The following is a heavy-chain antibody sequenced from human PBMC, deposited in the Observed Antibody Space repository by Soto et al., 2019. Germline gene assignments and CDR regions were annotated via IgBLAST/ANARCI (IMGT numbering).Heavy chain of an antibody. V-gene: IGHV3-23*01. J-gene: IGHJ4*02. CDR2: ISGSGGSA. D-gene: IGHD4-17*01. Sequence: AGGSLRLSCAASGFTFSSYAMSWVRQAPGKGLEWVSAISGSGGSAYYADSVKGRFTISRDNSKNTLYLQMNSLRAEDTAVYYCAKDSPYGDLPTAGDFDYWGQGTLVTSPQ. CDR3: AKDSPYGDLPTAGDFDY. CDR1: GFTFSSYA.